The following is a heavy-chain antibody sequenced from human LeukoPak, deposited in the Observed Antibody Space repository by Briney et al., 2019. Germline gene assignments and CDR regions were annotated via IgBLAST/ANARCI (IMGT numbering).Heavy chain of an antibody. D-gene: IGHD6-13*01. CDR2: IIPIFGTA. Sequence: VASVKVSCKASGGTFSSYAISWVRQAPGQGLEWMGGIIPIFGTANYAQKFQGRVTITTDESTSTAYMELSSLRSEDMAVYYCARDAGYSSSWYPYFDPWGQGTLVTVSS. CDR3: ARDAGYSSSWYPYFDP. J-gene: IGHJ5*02. V-gene: IGHV1-69*05. CDR1: GGTFSSYA.